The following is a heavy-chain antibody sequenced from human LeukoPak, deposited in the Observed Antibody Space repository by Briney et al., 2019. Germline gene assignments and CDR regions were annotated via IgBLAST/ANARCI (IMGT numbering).Heavy chain of an antibody. J-gene: IGHJ6*02. V-gene: IGHV3-21*01. CDR2: ISSSGSYI. CDR3: ARYGTDYGMDV. Sequence: GGSLRLSCAASGFTFSSYAMNWVRQAPGKGLEWVSSISSSGSYIYYADSVKGRFTISRDDAKNSLYLQMNSLRAEDTAVYYCARYGTDYGMDVWGQGTTVTVSS. D-gene: IGHD4-17*01. CDR1: GFTFSSYA.